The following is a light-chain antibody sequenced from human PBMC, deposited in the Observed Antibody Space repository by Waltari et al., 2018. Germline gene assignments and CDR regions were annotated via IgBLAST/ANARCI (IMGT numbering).Light chain of an antibody. CDR3: QMYVRLPVT. CDR1: QSVGRS. J-gene: IGKJ1*01. V-gene: IGKV3-20*01. Sequence: SFRASQSVGRSLCWYQQKHCQAPRLLIYDASTRATGTPDRFSGGGYGTDFSLTISRLEPEDFAVYYCQMYVRLPVTFGQGTKVEI. CDR2: DAS.